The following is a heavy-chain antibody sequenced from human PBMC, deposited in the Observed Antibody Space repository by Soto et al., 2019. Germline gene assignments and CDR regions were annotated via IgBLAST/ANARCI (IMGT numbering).Heavy chain of an antibody. CDR3: SGGTFYDILTGWHYYGTDV. J-gene: IGHJ6*02. CDR1: GYTLSRHD. Sequence: QVQLVQSGAEVKKPGASVKVSCTASGYTLSRHDITWVGQAPGQGLEWMGWISAHNGDTHYEQKLQGRVTMTTDTSTSTFYMELRGLRSDDTAVYYCSGGTFYDILTGWHYYGTDVWGHGTTVTVS. CDR2: ISAHNGDT. D-gene: IGHD3-9*01. V-gene: IGHV1-18*01.